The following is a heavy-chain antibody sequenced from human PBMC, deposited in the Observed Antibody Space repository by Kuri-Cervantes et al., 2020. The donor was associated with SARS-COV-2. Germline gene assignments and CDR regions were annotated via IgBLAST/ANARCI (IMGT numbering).Heavy chain of an antibody. CDR2: IKGGSGTT. D-gene: IGHD5-24*01. Sequence: GESLKISCAASGFTFSSYAMSWVRQAPGKGLEWVSCIKGGSGTTYYAASVKGRFTVSRDNAKNTLYLLMSSLRVEDTAMYYCARDLEVAPDFWGQGTQVTVSS. V-gene: IGHV3-23*01. J-gene: IGHJ4*02. CDR1: GFTFSSYA. CDR3: ARDLEVAPDF.